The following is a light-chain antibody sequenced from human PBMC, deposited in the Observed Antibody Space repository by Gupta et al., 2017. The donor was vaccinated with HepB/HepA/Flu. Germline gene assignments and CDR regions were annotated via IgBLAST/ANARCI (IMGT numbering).Light chain of an antibody. J-gene: IGKJ5*01. CDR2: GAF. CDR1: QNIFNY. Sequence: DIHMTQSPSSLSASVGARITITCRASQNIFNYLNWYQQKPGKAPKVLIYGAFNLQSGVPSRFSGSGSGTDFTLTIISLQPEDFATYYCQQSSSTSLTFGQGTRLEI. V-gene: IGKV1-39*01. CDR3: QQSSSTSLT.